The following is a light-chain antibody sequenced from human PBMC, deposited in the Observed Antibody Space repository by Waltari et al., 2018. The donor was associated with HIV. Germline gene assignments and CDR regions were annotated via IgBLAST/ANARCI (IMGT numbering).Light chain of an antibody. CDR3: CSYVHSNTF. Sequence: QFPLPHPASVSGHPGQSITLSCTGTSTDVGLYNLVAWYQQHPGKAPKLIIYEVTKRPSGVSNRCSGSKAGNTASLTSSGLQADDEADYYCCSYVHSNTFFGTGTKVTVL. CDR2: EVT. V-gene: IGLV2-23*02. J-gene: IGLJ1*01. CDR1: STDVGLYNL.